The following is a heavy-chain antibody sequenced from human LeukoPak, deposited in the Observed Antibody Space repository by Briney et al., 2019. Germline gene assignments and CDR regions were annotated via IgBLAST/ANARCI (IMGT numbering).Heavy chain of an antibody. Sequence: GGSLRLSCSASGFPFSNYWMNWVRQTPGKGLEWVANINKDGSEKNYVDSVTGRFTIPRDNAKNSLYLQMNYLRPEDTAVFYCARQDHGPDYWGQGTLVTVSS. CDR2: INKDGSEK. J-gene: IGHJ4*02. CDR1: GFPFSNYW. CDR3: ARQDHGPDY. D-gene: IGHD1-14*01. V-gene: IGHV3-7*01.